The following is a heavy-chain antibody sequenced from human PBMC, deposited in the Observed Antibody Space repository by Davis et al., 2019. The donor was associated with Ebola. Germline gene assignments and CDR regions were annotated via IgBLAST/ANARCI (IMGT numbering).Heavy chain of an antibody. CDR2: IYHSGST. D-gene: IGHD2-15*01. Sequence: MPSETLSLTCAVSGGSISSSNWWSWVRQPPGKGLEWIGEIYHSGSTNYNPSLKSRVTISVDRSKNQFSLKLSSVTAADTAVYYCARGRIGCSGGSCFNWFDPWGQGTLVTVSS. V-gene: IGHV4-4*02. CDR1: GGSISSSNW. CDR3: ARGRIGCSGGSCFNWFDP. J-gene: IGHJ5*02.